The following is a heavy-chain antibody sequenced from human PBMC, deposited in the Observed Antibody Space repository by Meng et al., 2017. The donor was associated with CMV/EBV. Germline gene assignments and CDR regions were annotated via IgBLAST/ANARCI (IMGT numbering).Heavy chain of an antibody. CDR2: IIPILGIA. J-gene: IGHJ4*02. CDR3: ASSDWNNLGY. Sequence: SVKVSCKASGGTFSSYTISWVRQAPGQGLEWMGRIIPILGIANYAQKFQGRVTITADKSTSTTYMELSSLRSEYTAVYYWASSDWNNLGYWGQGTLVTVSS. CDR1: GGTFSSYT. D-gene: IGHD1/OR15-1a*01. V-gene: IGHV1-69*02.